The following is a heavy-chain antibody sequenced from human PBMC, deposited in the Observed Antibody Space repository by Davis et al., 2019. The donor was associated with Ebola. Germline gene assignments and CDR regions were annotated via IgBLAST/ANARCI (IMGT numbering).Heavy chain of an antibody. CDR2: TYYRSKWFH. J-gene: IGHJ4*02. CDR3: ARGGKGSLDY. CDR1: GASVSGNGVA. D-gene: IGHD3-16*01. V-gene: IGHV6-1*01. Sequence: SQTLSLTCAISGASVSGNGVAWNWIRQSPSRGLEWLGRTYYRSKWFHDYAVSVKSRIVINPDTSKNQFSLQLNSVTPEDTAVYYCARGGKGSLDYWGQGTLVTVSS.